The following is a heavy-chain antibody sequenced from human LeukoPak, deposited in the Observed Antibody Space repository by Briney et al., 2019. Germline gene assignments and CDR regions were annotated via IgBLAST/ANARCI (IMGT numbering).Heavy chain of an antibody. J-gene: IGHJ4*02. CDR2: ISGSGGST. D-gene: IGHD3-10*01. CDR1: GFTFSNYG. V-gene: IGHV3-23*01. Sequence: GGTLRLSCAASGFTFSNYGMSWVRQAPGTGLEWVSAISGSGGSTYYAHSVKGRFTISRDNSKNTLYLQMNSLRAEDTAVYYCAKSGDGRTDYWGQGTLVTVSS. CDR3: AKSGDGRTDY.